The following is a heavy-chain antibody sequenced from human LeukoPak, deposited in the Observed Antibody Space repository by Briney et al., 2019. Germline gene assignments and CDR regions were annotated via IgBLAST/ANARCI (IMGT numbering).Heavy chain of an antibody. Sequence: SVKVSCKASGGTFSSYAISWVRQAPGQGLEWMGGIIPIFGTANYAQKFQGRVTITADESASTAYMELSSLRSEDTAVYYCAGYPEGPVVPAAMGSDYYYYMDVWGKGTTVTVSS. CDR2: IIPIFGTA. V-gene: IGHV1-69*01. CDR1: GGTFSSYA. J-gene: IGHJ6*03. D-gene: IGHD2-2*01. CDR3: AGYPEGPVVPAAMGSDYYYYMDV.